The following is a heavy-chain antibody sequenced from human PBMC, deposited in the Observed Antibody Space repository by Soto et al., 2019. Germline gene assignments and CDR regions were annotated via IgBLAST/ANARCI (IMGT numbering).Heavy chain of an antibody. CDR3: APQGLGATGYLY. Sequence: ESGGGLIQPGGSLRLFCAASGFTFRSYSMNWVRQAPGKGLEWVSYISESGSTMYYQDSVKGRFTISRDNAKNSLFLQMNSLRAEDTAVYYCAPQGLGATGYLYWGQGTLVTVSS. D-gene: IGHD1-26*01. V-gene: IGHV3-48*01. CDR1: GFTFRSYS. J-gene: IGHJ4*02. CDR2: ISESGSTM.